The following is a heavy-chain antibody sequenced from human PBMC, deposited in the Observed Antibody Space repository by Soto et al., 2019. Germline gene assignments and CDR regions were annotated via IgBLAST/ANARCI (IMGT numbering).Heavy chain of an antibody. CDR2: IFHSGST. Sequence: SETLSLTCDVSGDSISNNYCWTWVRQFPGEGLQWIGEIFHSGSTNYNPHLKNRVNISVDKSNNRFSLMLSSVTAADTAVYYCTRGHFWSGSDYWGQGIQVTVSS. J-gene: IGHJ4*02. CDR3: TRGHFWSGSDY. CDR1: GDSISNNYC. V-gene: IGHV4-4*02. D-gene: IGHD3-3*02.